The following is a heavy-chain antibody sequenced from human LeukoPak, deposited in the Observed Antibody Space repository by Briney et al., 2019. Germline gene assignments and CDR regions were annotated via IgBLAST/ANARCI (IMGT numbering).Heavy chain of an antibody. J-gene: IGHJ3*02. CDR2: ISGGGNTI. V-gene: IGHV3-11*01. CDR3: AKDGVPAVGNAFDI. Sequence: PGGSLRLSCAVSGFTFSDYYMTWIRQAPGKGLAWVSYISGGGNTIYYADSVKGRFTISRDNAKNSLYLQMNSLRAEDTAVYYCAKDGVPAVGNAFDIWGQGTMVTVSS. D-gene: IGHD2-2*01. CDR1: GFTFSDYY.